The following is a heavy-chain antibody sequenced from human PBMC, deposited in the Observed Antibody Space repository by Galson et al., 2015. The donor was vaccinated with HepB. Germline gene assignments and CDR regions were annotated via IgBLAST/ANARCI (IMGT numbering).Heavy chain of an antibody. CDR2: IYYSGST. CDR1: GGSISSYY. V-gene: IGHV4-59*08. CDR3: ARSTGWYTARDAYFDY. D-gene: IGHD6-19*01. J-gene: IGHJ4*02. Sequence: ETLSLTCSVSGGSISSYYWSWIRQPPGKGLEWIGYIYYSGSTNYNPSLKSRLTILVDTSRNHFSLKLRSVTAADTAVYYCARSTGWYTARDAYFDYWGQGTLLTVSS.